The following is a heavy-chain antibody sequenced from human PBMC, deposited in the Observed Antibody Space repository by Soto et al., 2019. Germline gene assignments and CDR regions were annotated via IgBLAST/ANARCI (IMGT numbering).Heavy chain of an antibody. CDR2: IIPIFGTA. Sequence: QVQLVQSGAEVKKPGSSVKVSCKASGGTFSSYAISWVRQAPGQGLAWMGGIIPIFGTANYAQKFQGRVTITADESTSTAYMELSSLRSEDTAVYYCARDPHCTNGVCYSYYYGMDVWGQGTMVTVSS. CDR3: ARDPHCTNGVCYSYYYGMDV. V-gene: IGHV1-69*12. J-gene: IGHJ6*02. CDR1: GGTFSSYA. D-gene: IGHD2-8*01.